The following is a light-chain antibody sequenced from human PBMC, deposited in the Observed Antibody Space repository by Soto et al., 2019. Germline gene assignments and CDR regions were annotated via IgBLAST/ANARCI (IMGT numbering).Light chain of an antibody. CDR1: SSDVGGYNY. V-gene: IGLV2-14*01. Sequence: QSALTQPASVSGSPGQSITISCTGTSSDVGGYNYVSWYQQYPGKAPKLMIYDVSNRPSGVSNRFSGSKSGNTASLTISRLQAEDEADYYCSSYTSGTTRVFGGGTKLTVL. CDR2: DVS. J-gene: IGLJ2*01. CDR3: SSYTSGTTRV.